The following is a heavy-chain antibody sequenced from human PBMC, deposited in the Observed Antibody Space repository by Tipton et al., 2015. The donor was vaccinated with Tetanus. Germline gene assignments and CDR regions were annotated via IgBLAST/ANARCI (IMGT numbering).Heavy chain of an antibody. CDR3: ARQADNWFDP. CDR2: IYYSGTT. J-gene: IGHJ5*02. CDR1: GGPIISGTPY. V-gene: IGHV4-39*01. Sequence: TLSLTCTVSGGPIISGTPYWGWIRQLPGKGLEWIGQIYYSGTTYYNSPLQRRVTISLDSSKNQVSLKMTPVTAADTAVYYCARQADNWFDPWGQGTLVVVSS.